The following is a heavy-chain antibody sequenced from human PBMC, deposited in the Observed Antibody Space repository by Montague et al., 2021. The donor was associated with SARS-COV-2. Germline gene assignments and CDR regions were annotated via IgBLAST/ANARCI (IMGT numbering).Heavy chain of an antibody. J-gene: IGHJ3*02. V-gene: IGHV4-39*02. D-gene: IGHD5-12*01. CDR2: IYDSGRP. CDR1: GGSISSSNYY. CDR3: ARRGRKLLPVATTIGGFDI. Sequence: SETLSLTCTVSGGSISSSNYYWDWIRQPPGKGLEWIGSIYDSGRPYYNRSPRSQATKSVDTSKNHFSLKLSSVTAADTAVYYCARRGRKLLPVATTIGGFDIWGQGTMVTVSS.